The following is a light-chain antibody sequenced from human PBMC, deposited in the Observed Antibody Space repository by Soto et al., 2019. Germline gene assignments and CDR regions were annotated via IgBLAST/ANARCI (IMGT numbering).Light chain of an antibody. J-gene: IGKJ3*01. CDR2: DAS. CDR1: QSVRST. CDR3: QQRSNWPPE. Sequence: EIVLTQSPATLSSFPGDRVTLSCRASQSVRSTLAWYQQKPGQAPRLLMYDASNRATGIPARFSGSGSGTDFTLTIRSLEPEDFAVYYCQQRSNWPPEFGPGTKVDIK. V-gene: IGKV3-11*01.